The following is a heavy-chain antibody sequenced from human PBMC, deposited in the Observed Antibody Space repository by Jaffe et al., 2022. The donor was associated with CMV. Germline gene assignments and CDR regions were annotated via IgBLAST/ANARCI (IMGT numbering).Heavy chain of an antibody. V-gene: IGHV1-18*04. CDR2: ISAYNGNT. J-gene: IGHJ6*03. Sequence: QVQLVQSGAEVKKPGASVKVSCKASGYTFTSYGISWVRQAPGQGLEWMGWISAYNGNTNYAQKLQGRVTMTTDTSTSTAYMELRSLRSDDTAVYYCARDRYYDILTGTYYYYYYMDVWGKGTTVTVSS. CDR1: GYTFTSYG. CDR3: ARDRYYDILTGTYYYYYYMDV. D-gene: IGHD3-9*01.